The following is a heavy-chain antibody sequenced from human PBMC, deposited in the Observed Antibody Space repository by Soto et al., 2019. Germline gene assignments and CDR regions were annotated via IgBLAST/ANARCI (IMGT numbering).Heavy chain of an antibody. CDR1: GGSISSSSYY. CDR3: ARRYGPGFDY. CDR2: IFYSGST. J-gene: IGHJ4*02. D-gene: IGHD4-17*01. Sequence: SETLSLTCTVSGGSISSSSYYWGWIRQPPGKGLEWIGSIFYSGSTNYNPSLKSRVTISVDTSKNQFSLKLSSVTAADTAVYYCARRYGPGFDYWGQGTLVTVSS. V-gene: IGHV4-39*07.